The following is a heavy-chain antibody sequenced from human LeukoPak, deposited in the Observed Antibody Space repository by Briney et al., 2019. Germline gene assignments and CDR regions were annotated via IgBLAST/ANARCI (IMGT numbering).Heavy chain of an antibody. CDR1: GFTFSTST. CDR3: VRIPNTAPLPNWLDP. V-gene: IGHV3-21*01. J-gene: IGHJ5*02. Sequence: SGESLRLSCAASGFTFSTSTMNWVRQAPGKGLEWVSSISSSSSDYIYYADSVKGRFTISRDNAKNSLYLQMNSLRAEDTAVYYCVRIPNTAPLPNWLDPWGQGTLVTVSS. CDR2: ISSSSSDYI. D-gene: IGHD2-2*02.